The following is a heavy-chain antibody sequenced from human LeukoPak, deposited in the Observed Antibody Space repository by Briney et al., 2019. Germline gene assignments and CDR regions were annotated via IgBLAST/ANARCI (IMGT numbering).Heavy chain of an antibody. J-gene: IGHJ6*04. CDR3: ARLEFGSGPFYGMDV. CDR2: INAGNGNT. Sequence: ASVKVACKASGYTFTSYAMHWVRQAPGQRLEWMGWINAGNGNTKYSQKLQGRVTITRDTSASTAYMELSSLRSEDTAVYYCARLEFGSGPFYGMDVWGKGTTVTVSS. CDR1: GYTFTSYA. D-gene: IGHD3-10*01. V-gene: IGHV1-3*01.